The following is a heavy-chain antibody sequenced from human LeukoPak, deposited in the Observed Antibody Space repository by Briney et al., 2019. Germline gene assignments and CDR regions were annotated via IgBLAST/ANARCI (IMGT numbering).Heavy chain of an antibody. J-gene: IGHJ5*02. CDR2: IYYSGTT. CDR3: ARGGVARHINGP. CDR1: GGSISSYY. D-gene: IGHD2-8*01. V-gene: IGHV4-59*01. Sequence: SETLSLTCAVSGGSISSYYWSWIRQPPGKGLEWVGYIYYSGTTNYNPSLKSRVTISVDTSKNQFSLNLSSVTAADTAVYYCARGGVARHINGPWGQGTLVTVSS.